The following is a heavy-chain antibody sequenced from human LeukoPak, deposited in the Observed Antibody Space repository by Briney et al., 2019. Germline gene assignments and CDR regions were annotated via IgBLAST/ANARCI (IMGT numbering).Heavy chain of an antibody. Sequence: SETLSLPCTLSGDSINNYYWSWLRETPGEGRECIGFVAYRGKSKYNPSLESRVTISIHASKKQFSLKFNCVTAADTAMYYCARVVRGAVTFKRFDPWGQGTLVTVSS. D-gene: IGHD2/OR15-2a*01. CDR1: GDSINNYY. CDR3: ARVVRGAVTFKRFDP. CDR2: VAYRGKS. V-gene: IGHV4-59*13. J-gene: IGHJ5*02.